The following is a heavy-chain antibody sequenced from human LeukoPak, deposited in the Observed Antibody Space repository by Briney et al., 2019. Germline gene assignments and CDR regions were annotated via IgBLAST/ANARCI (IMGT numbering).Heavy chain of an antibody. D-gene: IGHD3-9*01. CDR2: IRSKANNYAT. Sequence: GGSLRLSCAASGFTFSGSAMHLVRQASGKGLEWVGRIRSKANNYATAYAASVKGRFTISRDDSKNTAYLQRNSRKTEDTAVYYCRYYDILTGSYQPDYWGQGTLVTLSS. V-gene: IGHV3-73*01. J-gene: IGHJ4*02. CDR3: RYYDILTGSYQPDY. CDR1: GFTFSGSA.